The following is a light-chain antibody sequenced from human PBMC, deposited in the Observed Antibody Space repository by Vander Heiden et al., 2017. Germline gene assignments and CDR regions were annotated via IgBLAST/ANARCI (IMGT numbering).Light chain of an antibody. J-gene: IGLJ2*01. CDR3: QVWDSSSDLVV. CDR2: DDS. V-gene: IGLV3-21*02. CDR1: NIGRKR. Sequence: SYVLTQPPSVSVAPGQAARITCGGKNIGRKRVHWYQQKPGQAPLLVVYDDSDRPSGIPERFSGSNSGNTATLTISRVEAGDEADYYCQVWDSSSDLVVFGGGTKLTVL.